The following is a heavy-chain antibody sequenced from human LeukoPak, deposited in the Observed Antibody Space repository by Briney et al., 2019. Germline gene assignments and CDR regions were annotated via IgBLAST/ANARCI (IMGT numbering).Heavy chain of an antibody. J-gene: IGHJ6*02. D-gene: IGHD3-3*01. V-gene: IGHV1-69*13. CDR2: IIPIFGTA. Sequence: ASVKVSCKASGGTFSSYAISWVRQAPGQGLEWMGGIIPIFGTANYAQNFQGRVTITADESTSTAYMELSSLISEDTAVYYCARTVLRRTSLDYYYYGMDVWGQGTTVTVSS. CDR3: ARTVLRRTSLDYYYYGMDV. CDR1: GGTFSSYA.